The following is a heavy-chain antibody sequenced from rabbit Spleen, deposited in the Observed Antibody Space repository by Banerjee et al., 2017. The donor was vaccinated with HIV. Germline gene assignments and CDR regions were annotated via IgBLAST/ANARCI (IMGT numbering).Heavy chain of an antibody. V-gene: IGHV1S47*01. Sequence: QEQLVESGGGLVQPGGSLKLSCKASGFDFSNYGVSWVRQAPGKGLEWIGYIYPDYGSTDYASWVNGRFTISLDNAQNTVFLQMTSLTAADTATYFCARASSSGYYIPYYFNLWGPGTLVTVS. D-gene: IGHD1-1*01. CDR1: GFDFSNYG. J-gene: IGHJ4*01. CDR2: IYPDYGST. CDR3: ARASSSGYYIPYYFNL.